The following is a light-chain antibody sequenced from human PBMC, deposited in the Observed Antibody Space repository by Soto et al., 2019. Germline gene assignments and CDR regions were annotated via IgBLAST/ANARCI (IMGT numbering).Light chain of an antibody. V-gene: IGLV1-40*01. Sequence: QSVLTQAPSVSGAPGQRVTISCTGSSSNIGAGYDVHWYQQLPGTAPKLLIYGNNNRPSGVPDRFSGSKSGTSASLAITGLQAEDEADYYCQSFDSSLSGLVFGTGTKLT. CDR2: GNN. CDR3: QSFDSSLSGLV. CDR1: SSNIGAGYD. J-gene: IGLJ1*01.